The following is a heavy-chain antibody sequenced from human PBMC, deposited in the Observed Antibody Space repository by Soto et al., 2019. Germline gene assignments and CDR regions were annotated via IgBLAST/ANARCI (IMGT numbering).Heavy chain of an antibody. CDR1: GFTFTGHW. D-gene: IGHD2-2*01. V-gene: IGHV3-74*01. Sequence: EVQLVESGGDLVQPGGSLRLSCAASGFTFTGHWMHWVRQVPGKGLVWVARINTEGDSTNYADSVKGRFPSSRDSATNTVYLQMNGLGVDDTSVYFCAREAGYCSTTSCYRRAFDTWGQGTMVTVSS. J-gene: IGHJ3*02. CDR2: INTEGDST. CDR3: AREAGYCSTTSCYRRAFDT.